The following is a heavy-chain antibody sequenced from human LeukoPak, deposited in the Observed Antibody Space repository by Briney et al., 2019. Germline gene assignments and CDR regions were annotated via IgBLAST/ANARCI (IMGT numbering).Heavy chain of an antibody. CDR1: GGSISSSSYY. V-gene: IGHV4-39*02. J-gene: IGHJ4*02. CDR2: IYYSGST. CDR3: ARDLDSSGYYLKGPDY. D-gene: IGHD3-22*01. Sequence: SETLSLTCTVSGGSISSSSYYWGWIRQPPGKGLEWIGRIYYSGSTYYNPSLKSRVTISVDTSKNQFSLKLNSVTAADTAVYYCARDLDSSGYYLKGPDYWGQGTLVTVSS.